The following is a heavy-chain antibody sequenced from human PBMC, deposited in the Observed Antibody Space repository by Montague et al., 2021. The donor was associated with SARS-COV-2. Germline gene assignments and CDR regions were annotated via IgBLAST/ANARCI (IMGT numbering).Heavy chain of an antibody. CDR2: ISYDGSNR. D-gene: IGHD3-10*01. V-gene: IGHV3-30*03. CDR1: GFIFSSSG. CDR3: TRKGFYGSGSFYTAGDY. J-gene: IGHJ4*02. Sequence: SLRLSGAASGFIFSSSGMHWIRQAPGKGLEWVAFISYDGSNRHHSGSVXGLFTISRDNSKNTLYLQMNSVRSEDTAVYYCTRKGFYGSGSFYTAGDYWGQGTLVTVSS.